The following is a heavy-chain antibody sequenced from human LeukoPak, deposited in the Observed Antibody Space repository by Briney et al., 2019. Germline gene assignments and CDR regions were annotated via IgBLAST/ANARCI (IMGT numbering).Heavy chain of an antibody. CDR2: INSDGSST. V-gene: IGHV3-74*01. D-gene: IGHD3-22*01. J-gene: IGHJ4*02. Sequence: GGSLRLSCAASGFTFSSYWMHWVRQAPGKGLVWVSRINSDGSSTSYAASVKGRFAISRNNAKNTLYLQMNSLRAEDTAVYYCARTYDSSGPFGYWGQGTLVTVSS. CDR1: GFTFSSYW. CDR3: ARTYDSSGPFGY.